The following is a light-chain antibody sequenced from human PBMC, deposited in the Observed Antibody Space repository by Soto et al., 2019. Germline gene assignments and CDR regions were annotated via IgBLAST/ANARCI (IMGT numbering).Light chain of an antibody. CDR3: CSDAGCRTYV. J-gene: IGLJ1*01. CDR2: EGT. CDR1: SNDVGGYNL. Sequence: QSVLTQPDSVSGSPGQSIIISCSGSSNDVGGYNLVSWYQHHPDKAPKVIIYEGTKRPSGLSTRFSGSKSGNTASLTISGLQAEYYAYYYCCSDAGCRTYVFCSGTNVTGL. V-gene: IGLV2-23*01.